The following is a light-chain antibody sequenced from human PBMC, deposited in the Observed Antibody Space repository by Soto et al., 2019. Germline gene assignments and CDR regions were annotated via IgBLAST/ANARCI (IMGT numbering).Light chain of an antibody. CDR3: QQYDSSPRT. CDR1: QSVGSD. J-gene: IGKJ1*01. CDR2: GAS. V-gene: IGKV3-15*01. Sequence: EIVMTQSPATLSVSPGERATVFCRASQSVGSDFGWYQQKPGQAPRLLIYGASTRATGIPARFSGSGSGTDFTLTINRLEPEDFAVYYCQQYDSSPRTFGQGTKVDIK.